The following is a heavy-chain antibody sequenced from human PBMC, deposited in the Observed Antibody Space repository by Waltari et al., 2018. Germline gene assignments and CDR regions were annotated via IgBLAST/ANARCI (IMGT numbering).Heavy chain of an antibody. CDR3: AVYLRSSPFDP. J-gene: IGHJ5*02. Sequence: EVQLVESGGGLVQPGGSLRLSCAASGFTFSSSWMPWVRQAPGKGLVWVSRSNSDGSTTCYADSVKGRFTISRDNTKNTLSLQMNSLRDEDTAVYYCAVYLRSSPFDPWGQGTLVTVSS. CDR1: GFTFSSSW. V-gene: IGHV3-74*01. CDR2: SNSDGSTT. D-gene: IGHD5-12*01.